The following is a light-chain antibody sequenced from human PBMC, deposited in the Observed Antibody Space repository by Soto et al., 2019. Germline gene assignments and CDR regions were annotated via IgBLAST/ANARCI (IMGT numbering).Light chain of an antibody. J-gene: IGLJ1*01. V-gene: IGLV1-40*01. CDR2: GNS. CDR3: QPYASSLGGSV. CDR1: SSNIGAGYD. Sequence: QSVLTQPPAVSGAPGQRVTISCTGSSSNIGAGYDVHWYQQLPGTDPKLLIYGNSNRPSGVPDRFSGSTSGTSASLAVTGLEDEDEAYYYSQPYASSLGGSVVGTGTKLTVL.